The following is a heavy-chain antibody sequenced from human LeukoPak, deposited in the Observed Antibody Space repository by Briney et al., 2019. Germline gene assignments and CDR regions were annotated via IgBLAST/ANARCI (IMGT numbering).Heavy chain of an antibody. V-gene: IGHV1-3*03. CDR2: INAGNGNT. CDR1: GYTSTSYA. D-gene: IGHD6-19*01. CDR3: ARVVKYSSGPLTDLLPYYFDS. J-gene: IGHJ4*02. Sequence: GASVKVSCKASGYTSTSYAMHWVRQAPGQRLEWMGWINAGNGNTKYSQEFQGRVTISRDTSASTAYMELSSLRSEDMAVYYCARVVKYSSGPLTDLLPYYFDSWGQGTLVTVSS.